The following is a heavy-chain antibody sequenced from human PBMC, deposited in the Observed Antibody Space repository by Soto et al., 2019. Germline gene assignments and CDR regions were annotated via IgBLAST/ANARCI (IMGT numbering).Heavy chain of an antibody. CDR2: IDPSDSYT. D-gene: IGHD2-2*02. Sequence: PGESLKISCKGSGYSFTSYWISWVRQMPGKGLEWMGRIDPSDSYTNYSPSFQGHVTISADKSISTAYLQWSSLKASDTAMYYCARWYQRRYGDYYYYYGMDGWGQGTTVTGSS. V-gene: IGHV5-10-1*01. J-gene: IGHJ6*02. CDR1: GYSFTSYW. CDR3: ARWYQRRYGDYYYYYGMDG.